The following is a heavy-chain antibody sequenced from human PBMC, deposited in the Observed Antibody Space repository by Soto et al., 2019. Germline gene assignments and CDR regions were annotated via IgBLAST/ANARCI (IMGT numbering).Heavy chain of an antibody. V-gene: IGHV1-18*01. D-gene: IGHD2-8*01. Sequence: GASVKVSCKASGYTFTSYGISWVRQAPGQGLEWMGWISAYNGNTNYAQKLQGRVTMTTDTSTSTAYMELRSLRSDDTAVYYCAKDYLDIVLMVYATPIFDYWGQGTLVTV. J-gene: IGHJ4*02. CDR3: AKDYLDIVLMVYATPIFDY. CDR1: GYTFTSYG. CDR2: ISAYNGNT.